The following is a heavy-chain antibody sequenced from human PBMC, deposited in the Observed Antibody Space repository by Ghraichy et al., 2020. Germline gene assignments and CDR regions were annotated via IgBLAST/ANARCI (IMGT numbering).Heavy chain of an antibody. CDR1: GGSVSSGSYY. D-gene: IGHD1-7*01. CDR3: ARAGNWNYDPFDY. CDR2: ISYSGST. J-gene: IGHJ4*02. V-gene: IGHV4-61*01. Sequence: SETLSLTCTVSGGSVSSGSYYWTWIRQPPGKGLEWIGYISYSGSTNYNPSLKSRVTISVDTSKKRFSLQLKSVTAADTAVYYCARAGNWNYDPFDYWGQGTLVTVSS.